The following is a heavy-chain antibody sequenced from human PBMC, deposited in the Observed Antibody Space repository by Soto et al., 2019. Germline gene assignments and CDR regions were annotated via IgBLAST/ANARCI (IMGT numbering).Heavy chain of an antibody. CDR3: AKVPNSSGWTYFDY. CDR2: ISNSGGTT. J-gene: IGHJ4*02. CDR1: GITFSSCA. V-gene: IGHV3-23*01. D-gene: IGHD6-25*01. Sequence: GGSLRLSCAASGITFSSCAMAWVRQAPGKGLEWVSDISNSGGTTNYADSVKGRFTISRDNSKNTLYLQMNSLRAEDTAVYYCAKVPNSSGWTYFDYWGQGTLVTVSS.